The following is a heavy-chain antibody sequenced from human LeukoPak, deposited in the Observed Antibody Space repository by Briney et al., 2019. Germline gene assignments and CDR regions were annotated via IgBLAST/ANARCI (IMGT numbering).Heavy chain of an antibody. CDR3: ARDLGSSGELKFDP. D-gene: IGHD3-22*01. V-gene: IGHV4-39*07. Sequence: SETLSLTCTVSGGSISSSSYYWGWIRQPPGKGLEWIGSIYYSGSTNYNPSLKSRVTISVDTSKNQFSLKLSSVTAADTAVYYCARDLGSSGELKFDPWGQGTLVTVSS. J-gene: IGHJ5*02. CDR1: GGSISSSSYY. CDR2: IYYSGST.